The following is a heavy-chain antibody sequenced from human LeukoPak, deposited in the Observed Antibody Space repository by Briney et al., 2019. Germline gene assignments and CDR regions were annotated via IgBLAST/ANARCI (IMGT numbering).Heavy chain of an antibody. Sequence: GGSLRLSCATSEFTFTNYAMTWVRQAPGKGLEWISTISGPGSTTYYGDSVKGRFTTSRDNSKNTVYLHMSSLRREDTAVYYCAWLWGSGSSLDYWGQGTLVTVSP. D-gene: IGHD1-26*01. CDR2: ISGPGSTT. CDR3: AWLWGSGSSLDY. V-gene: IGHV3-23*01. CDR1: EFTFTNYA. J-gene: IGHJ4*02.